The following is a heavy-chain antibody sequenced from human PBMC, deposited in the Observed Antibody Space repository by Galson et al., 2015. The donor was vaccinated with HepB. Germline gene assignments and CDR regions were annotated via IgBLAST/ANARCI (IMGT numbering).Heavy chain of an antibody. CDR1: GFTFSTNS. J-gene: IGHJ6*02. CDR2: MDGSSTYM. Sequence: SLRLSCAASGFTFSTNSMNWVRQAPGKGLEWVSSMDGSSTYMYYTDSVKGRFTISRDNAGNSLYLQMNSLSAEDTAVYFCARVHTCGGQEYGIDVWAQGTPVTVSS. CDR3: ARVHTCGGQEYGIDV. D-gene: IGHD2-2*02. V-gene: IGHV3-21*01.